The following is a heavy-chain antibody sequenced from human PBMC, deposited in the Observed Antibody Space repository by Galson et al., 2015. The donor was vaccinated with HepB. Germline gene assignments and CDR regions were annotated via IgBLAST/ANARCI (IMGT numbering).Heavy chain of an antibody. CDR3: ARDSSGWHPIWDY. CDR2: IWYDGSNK. CDR1: GFTFSTYG. Sequence: SLRLSCAASGFTFSTYGMHWVRQAPGKGLEWVAVIWYDGSNKYYADSVKGRFTISRDNSKNTLYLQMNSLRAEDTAVYYCARDSSGWHPIWDYWGQGTLVTVSS. V-gene: IGHV3-33*08. D-gene: IGHD6-19*01. J-gene: IGHJ4*02.